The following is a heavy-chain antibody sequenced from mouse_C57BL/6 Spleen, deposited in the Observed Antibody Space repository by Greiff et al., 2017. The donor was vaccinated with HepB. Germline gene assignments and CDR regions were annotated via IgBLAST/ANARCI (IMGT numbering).Heavy chain of an antibody. Sequence: EVQGVESGPELVKPGASVKISCKASGYSFTGYYMNWVKQSPEKSLEWIGEINPSTGGTTYNQKFKAKATLTVDKSSSTAYMQLKSLTSEDSAVYYCARRPYYGSSLYYAMDYWGQGTSVTVSS. CDR3: ARRPYYGSSLYYAMDY. J-gene: IGHJ4*01. V-gene: IGHV1-42*01. CDR2: INPSTGGT. D-gene: IGHD1-1*01. CDR1: GYSFTGYY.